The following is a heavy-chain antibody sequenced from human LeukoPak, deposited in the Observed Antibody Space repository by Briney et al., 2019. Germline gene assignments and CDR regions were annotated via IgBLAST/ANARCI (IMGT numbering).Heavy chain of an antibody. CDR2: ISAYNGNT. Sequence: ASVKVSCKASDYTFTNYAITWVRQAPGQGREWMGWISAYNGNTNHAQKLQGRVTMATDTSTSTAYMELRSLRSDDTAVYYCARHSMYSKSSGYNLWGQGTLVTVSS. J-gene: IGHJ1*01. CDR3: ARHSMYSKSSGYNL. CDR1: DYTFTNYA. V-gene: IGHV1-18*01. D-gene: IGHD6-19*01.